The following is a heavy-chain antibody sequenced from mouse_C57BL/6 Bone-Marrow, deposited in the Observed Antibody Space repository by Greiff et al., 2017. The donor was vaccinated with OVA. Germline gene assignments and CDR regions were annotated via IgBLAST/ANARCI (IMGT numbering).Heavy chain of an antibody. J-gene: IGHJ3*01. CDR1: GYTFTSYT. V-gene: IGHV1-4*01. CDR2: INPSSGYT. Sequence: VQLQQSGAELARPGASVKMSCKASGYTFTSYTMHWVNQRPGQGLEWIGYINPSSGYTKYNQKFKDKATLTADKSSSTAYMQLSSLTSEDSAVYYCAREDCNWFAYWGQGTLVTVSA. CDR3: AREDCNWFAY.